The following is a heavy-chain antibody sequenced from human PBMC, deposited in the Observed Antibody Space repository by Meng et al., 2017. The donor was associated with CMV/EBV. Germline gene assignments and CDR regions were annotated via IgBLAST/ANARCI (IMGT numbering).Heavy chain of an antibody. CDR1: GGTFSSYA. CDR2: IIPILGIA. D-gene: IGHD2-2*02. J-gene: IGHJ3*02. Sequence: SVKVSCKASGGTFSSYAISWVRQAPGQGLEWMGGIIPILGIANYGQKFQGRVTITADKSTSTAYMELSSLRFEDTAVYYCAGRYCSSTSCYTHGYGAFDIWGQGTMVTVSS. CDR3: AGRYCSSTSCYTHGYGAFDI. V-gene: IGHV1-69*10.